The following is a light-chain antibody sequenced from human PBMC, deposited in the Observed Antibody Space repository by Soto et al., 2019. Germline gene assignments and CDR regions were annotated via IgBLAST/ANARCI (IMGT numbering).Light chain of an antibody. CDR3: QQYGSSPPYT. Sequence: EIVLTQSPGTLSLSPGERATLSCRASQSVSSSYLHWYQQKRGQAPRLLIYGASSRATGIPDRFSGSGSGTDFTLTISRLEPEDFAVYYCQQYGSSPPYTFGQGTKLEIK. V-gene: IGKV3-20*01. J-gene: IGKJ2*01. CDR2: GAS. CDR1: QSVSSSY.